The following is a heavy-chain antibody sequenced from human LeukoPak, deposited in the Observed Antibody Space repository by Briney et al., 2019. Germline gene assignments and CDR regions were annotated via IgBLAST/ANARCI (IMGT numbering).Heavy chain of an antibody. CDR2: ADPSGDIA. CDR1: GYTFIHYY. J-gene: IGHJ4*02. V-gene: IGHV1-46*01. D-gene: IGHD3-10*01. CDR3: ARDSFGVRGFDH. Sequence: ASVKVSCKTSGYTFIHYYMHWVRQASGEGFEWMGIADPSGDIATYAQKFQGRVTLTTDTSTSTFYMELSSLRSEDTAIYYCARDSFGVRGFDHWGQGTPVTVSS.